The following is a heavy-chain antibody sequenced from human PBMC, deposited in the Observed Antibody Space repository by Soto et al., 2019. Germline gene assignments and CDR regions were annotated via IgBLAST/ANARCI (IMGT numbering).Heavy chain of an antibody. V-gene: IGHV3-23*01. CDR1: GFTFSSYA. J-gene: IGHJ4*02. CDR2: ISGSGDST. D-gene: IGHD6-13*01. Sequence: EVQLLDSGGGLVQPGGSLRLSCAASGFTFSSYAMNWVRQAPGKGLEWVSVISGSGDSTYYADSVKVRFTISRDNSKNPLYLQMNSLRTEVTAVYYCARRGPGTYFDYWGQGTLVTVSS. CDR3: ARRGPGTYFDY.